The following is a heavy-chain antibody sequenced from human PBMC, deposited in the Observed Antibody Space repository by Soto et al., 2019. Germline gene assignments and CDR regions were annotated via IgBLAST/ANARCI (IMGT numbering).Heavy chain of an antibody. Sequence: SDTLSLTCTVSGVSVNSDNYYWSWIRQPPGKGLEWIGHIYNTGSTTYNPSLKSRVTISLDTSRNHFSLSLNSVTAADTAVFDGATEYSNSPEACDFWGRGTRV. D-gene: IGHD6-6*01. V-gene: IGHV4-61*03. CDR1: GVSVNSDNYY. CDR3: ATEYSNSPEACDF. J-gene: IGHJ4*01. CDR2: IYNTGST.